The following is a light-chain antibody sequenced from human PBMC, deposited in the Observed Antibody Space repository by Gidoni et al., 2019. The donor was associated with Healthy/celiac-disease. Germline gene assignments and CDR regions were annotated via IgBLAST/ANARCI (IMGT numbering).Light chain of an antibody. V-gene: IGKV3-11*01. CDR1: QSVSSY. J-gene: IGKJ1*01. CDR2: DAS. Sequence: EIVLTQSPATLSLSPGERATLSCRASQSVSSYLAWYQQKPGQAPRLLIYDASNRATGIPARFSGSGSGTDFTLTISSLEPEDFAVYYCQQRSSWWTFGQXTKVEIK. CDR3: QQRSSWWT.